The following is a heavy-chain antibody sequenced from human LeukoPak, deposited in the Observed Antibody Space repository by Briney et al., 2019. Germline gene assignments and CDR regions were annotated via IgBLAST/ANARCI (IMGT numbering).Heavy chain of an antibody. J-gene: IGHJ5*02. CDR2: IYYSGST. Sequence: KASETLSLTCTVSGGSISSYYWSWIRQPPGKGLEWIGYIYYSGSTNYNPSLKSRVTISVDTSKNQFSLKLSSVTAADTAVYYCARDGYAHLDPWGQGTLVTVSS. D-gene: IGHD2-2*03. CDR3: ARDGYAHLDP. CDR1: GGSISSYY. V-gene: IGHV4-59*01.